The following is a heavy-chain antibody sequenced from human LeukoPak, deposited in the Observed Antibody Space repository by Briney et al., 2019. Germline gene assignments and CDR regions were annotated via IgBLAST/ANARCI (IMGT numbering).Heavy chain of an antibody. V-gene: IGHV3-30*14. CDR3: AKDNTWSL. D-gene: IGHD3-10*01. Sequence: GGSLRLSCAASGFTFSSYAMHWVRQAPGKGLEWVAVISYDGSNKYYADSVKGRFTISRDNSKNTLYLQMDILRAEDTAVYYCAKDNTWSLWGQGTLVTVSS. CDR1: GFTFSSYA. J-gene: IGHJ4*02. CDR2: ISYDGSNK.